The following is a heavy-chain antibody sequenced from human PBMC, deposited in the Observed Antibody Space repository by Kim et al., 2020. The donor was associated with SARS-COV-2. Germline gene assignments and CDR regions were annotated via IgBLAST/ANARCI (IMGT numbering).Heavy chain of an antibody. D-gene: IGHD2-15*01. J-gene: IGHJ3*01. CDR2: LSGSGDST. Sequence: GGSLRLSCAASGFTFSSYAMSWVRQAPGKGLEWVSALSGSGDSTYSADSVKGRFTISRDSSKNTLYLQMNSLRAEDTAVYYCAKLTATSDAFDFWGQGTMGTVSS. CDR3: AKLTATSDAFDF. CDR1: GFTFSSYA. V-gene: IGHV3-23*01.